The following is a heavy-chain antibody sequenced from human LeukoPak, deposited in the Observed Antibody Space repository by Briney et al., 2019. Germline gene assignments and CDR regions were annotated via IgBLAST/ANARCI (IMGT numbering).Heavy chain of an antibody. V-gene: IGHV3-23*01. CDR1: GFTFSTYA. D-gene: IGHD5-18*01. J-gene: IGHJ4*02. CDR2: FSGSGGST. CDR3: AKDLGMQVWFPL. Sequence: GGSLRLSCAASGFTFSTYAMSWVRQAPGKGLEWVSSFSGSGGSTYYADSVKGRLTISRDNSKNTLYLQMNSLRAEDTAVYYCAKDLGMQVWFPLWGQGTLVTVSS.